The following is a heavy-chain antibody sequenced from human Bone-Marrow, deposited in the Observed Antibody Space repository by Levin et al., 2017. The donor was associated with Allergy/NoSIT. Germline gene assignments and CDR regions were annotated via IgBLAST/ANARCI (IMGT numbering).Heavy chain of an antibody. Sequence: QAGGSLRLSCAVSGFPVSSNHMNWVRQAPGKGLEWVAIIYIGGTIYYADSVKGRFTISRDRSKSTVDLQLTSLRAEDTAMYYCARSYGDYVYYFDSWGQGALVTVSS. CDR1: GFPVSSNH. CDR2: IYIGGTI. D-gene: IGHD4-17*01. J-gene: IGHJ4*02. V-gene: IGHV3-66*01. CDR3: ARSYGDYVYYFDS.